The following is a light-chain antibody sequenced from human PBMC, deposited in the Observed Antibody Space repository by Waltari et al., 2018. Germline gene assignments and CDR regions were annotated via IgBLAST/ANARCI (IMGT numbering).Light chain of an antibody. CDR3: XXXYSTXXXX. CDR2: AAS. Sequence: DIQMTQSPSSLSASVGDRVTITCRASQSISSYLNWYQQKPGKAPKLQLIAASRLQSGXXXXXXXXXSGXXXXXTXXXXXXEXXATYXXXXXYSTXXXXFGQGTXXEXK. CDR1: QSISSY. J-gene: IGKJ5*01. V-gene: IGKV1-39*01.